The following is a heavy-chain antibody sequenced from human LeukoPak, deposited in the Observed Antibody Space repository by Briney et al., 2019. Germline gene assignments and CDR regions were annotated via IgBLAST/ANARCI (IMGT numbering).Heavy chain of an antibody. CDR3: ARGNLAYTRGLEYYFDY. D-gene: IGHD3-10*01. CDR1: GGSISSYY. V-gene: IGHV4-59*08. J-gene: IGHJ4*02. CDR2: IYYSGST. Sequence: PSETLSLTCTVSGGSISSYYWSWIRQPPGKGLEWIGYIYYSGSTNYNPSLKSRVTISVDTSKNQFSLKLSSVTAADTAVYYCARGNLAYTRGLEYYFDYWGQGTLVTVSS.